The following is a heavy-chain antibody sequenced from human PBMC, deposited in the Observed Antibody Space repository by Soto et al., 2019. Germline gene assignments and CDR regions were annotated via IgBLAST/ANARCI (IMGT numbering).Heavy chain of an antibody. J-gene: IGHJ5*02. CDR2: IYYSGST. V-gene: IGHV4-59*08. Sequence: SETLSLTCTVSGGSISSYYWSWIRQPPGKGLEWIGYIYYSGSTNYNPSLKSRVTISVDTSKNQFSLKLSSVTAADTAVYYCARSPDIVVVPDENWFDPWGQGTLVTVSS. D-gene: IGHD2-2*01. CDR3: ARSPDIVVVPDENWFDP. CDR1: GGSISSYY.